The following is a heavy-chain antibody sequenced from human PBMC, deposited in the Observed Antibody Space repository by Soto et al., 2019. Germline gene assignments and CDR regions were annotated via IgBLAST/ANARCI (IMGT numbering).Heavy chain of an antibody. CDR2: IRSDSSDV. Sequence: PGGSLRLSCAASGFTFSSYSMNWVRQAPGKGPEWVSFIRSDSSDVYYADSVRGRFTISRDNAKNSLYLQMNSLRDEDTAVYYCASVSYYDRSASAIFAYWGQGTLVTVSS. V-gene: IGHV3-48*02. CDR3: ASVSYYDRSASAIFAY. CDR1: GFTFSSYS. J-gene: IGHJ4*02. D-gene: IGHD3-22*01.